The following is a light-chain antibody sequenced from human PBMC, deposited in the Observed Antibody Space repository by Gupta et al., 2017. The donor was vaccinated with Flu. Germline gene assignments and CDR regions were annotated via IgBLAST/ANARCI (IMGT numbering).Light chain of an antibody. CDR2: EGS. CDR1: SSDVGNYNL. Sequence: QSALTQPASVSGSPGQSITTSCTGTSSDVGNYNLVSWYQQHPGKAPKLMIYEGSKRPSGVSNRFSGSKSGNTASLTISGLQAEDEADYYCCSYGGSSTHVFGTGTKVTVL. J-gene: IGLJ1*01. CDR3: CSYGGSSTHV. V-gene: IGLV2-23*01.